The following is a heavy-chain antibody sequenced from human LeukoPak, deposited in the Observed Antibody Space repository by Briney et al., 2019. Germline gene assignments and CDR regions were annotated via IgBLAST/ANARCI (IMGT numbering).Heavy chain of an antibody. CDR1: GGSISSYY. D-gene: IGHD3-10*01. Sequence: PSETLSLTCTFSGGSISSYYWSWIRQPAGKGLEWIGRIYTSGSTNYNPSLKSRVTMSVDTSKNQFSLKLSSVTAADTAVYYCARGTYYYGSGSCPYFDYWGQGTLVTVSS. CDR3: ARGTYYYGSGSCPYFDY. J-gene: IGHJ4*02. V-gene: IGHV4-4*07. CDR2: IYTSGST.